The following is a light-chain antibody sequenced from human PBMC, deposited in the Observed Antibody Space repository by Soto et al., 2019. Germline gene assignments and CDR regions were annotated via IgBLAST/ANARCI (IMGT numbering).Light chain of an antibody. CDR1: QSLSNTY. J-gene: IGKJ4*01. Sequence: EIVLSQSPGTLSLSPGERATLSCRASQSLSNTYLAWYQQKPGQAPRLLIYDASNRATGIPARFSGSGSGTDFTLTISSLEPEDFAVYYCQQRSNWLTFGGGTKVEIK. V-gene: IGKV3D-20*02. CDR2: DAS. CDR3: QQRSNWLT.